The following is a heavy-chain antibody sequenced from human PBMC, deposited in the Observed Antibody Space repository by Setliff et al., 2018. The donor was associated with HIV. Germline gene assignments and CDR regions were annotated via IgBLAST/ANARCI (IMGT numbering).Heavy chain of an antibody. J-gene: IGHJ3*01. D-gene: IGHD2-15*01. V-gene: IGHV3-74*01. CDR2: ISADGSDT. CDR1: GFTFSSYW. Sequence: LSLSCAASGFTFSSYWIHWVRQAPGKGLVWVSRISADGSDTSYADSVKGRFTISRDNAKNTLYLQMNSLRAEDTALYYCSLGYCSGGSCYSDPEVAFDVWGQGTMVTVSS. CDR3: SLGYCSGGSCYSDPEVAFDV.